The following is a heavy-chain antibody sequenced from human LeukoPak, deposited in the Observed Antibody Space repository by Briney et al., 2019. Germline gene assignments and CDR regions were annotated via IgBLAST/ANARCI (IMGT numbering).Heavy chain of an antibody. V-gene: IGHV4-59*08. CDR3: ARVSDYYYYYMDV. CDR2: IYYSGST. Sequence: SETLSLTCTVSGGSISSYYWSWIRQPPGKGLEWIGYIYYSGSTNYNPSLKSRVTISVDTSKNQFSLKLSSVTAADTAVYYCARVSDYYYYYMDVWGKGTTVTVSS. CDR1: GGSISSYY. J-gene: IGHJ6*03.